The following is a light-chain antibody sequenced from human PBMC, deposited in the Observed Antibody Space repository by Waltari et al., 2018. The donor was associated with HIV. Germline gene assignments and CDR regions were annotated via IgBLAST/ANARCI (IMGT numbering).Light chain of an antibody. CDR3: ATWDASLRGPV. CDR1: SSNIGSYT. CDR2: ANH. V-gene: IGLV1-44*01. J-gene: IGLJ2*01. Sequence: QSELTQPPSASGTPGQRVTISCSGSSSNIGSYTVTWYQQLPGTAPKLLIYANHQRPSGLPDGCSGSPSATPASLSICSCQSEDEANYFCATWDASLRGPVVVGGTKLTV.